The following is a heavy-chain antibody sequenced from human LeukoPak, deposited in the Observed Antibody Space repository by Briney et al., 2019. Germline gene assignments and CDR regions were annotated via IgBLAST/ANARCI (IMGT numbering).Heavy chain of an antibody. V-gene: IGHV3-48*01. Sequence: GGSLRLSCAASGFTFSSFGMNWVRQAPGKGLEWVSYISSSSSTIYYADSVKGRFTISRDNAKNSLYLQMNSLRAEDTAVYYCAKARSATSPGDYFDYWGQGTLVTVSS. CDR3: AKARSATSPGDYFDY. CDR2: ISSSSSTI. CDR1: GFTFSSFG. D-gene: IGHD5-12*01. J-gene: IGHJ4*02.